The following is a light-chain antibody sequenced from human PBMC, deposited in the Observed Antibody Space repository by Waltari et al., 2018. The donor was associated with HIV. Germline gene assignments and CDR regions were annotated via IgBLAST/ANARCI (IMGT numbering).Light chain of an antibody. Sequence: QSVLTQPPSASGPPGQRVTIPCSGSSSNIGSKTVNWYQQLPGTAPKLRIYSNNQRPSGVPDRFSGSKSGTSASLAISGLQSEDEADYYCAAGDDSLNAWVFGGGTKLTVL. V-gene: IGLV1-44*01. J-gene: IGLJ3*02. CDR3: AAGDDSLNAWV. CDR2: SNN. CDR1: SSNIGSKT.